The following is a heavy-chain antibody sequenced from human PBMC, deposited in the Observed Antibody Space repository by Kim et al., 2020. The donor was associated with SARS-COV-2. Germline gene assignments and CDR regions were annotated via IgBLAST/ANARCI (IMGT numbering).Heavy chain of an antibody. J-gene: IGHJ2*01. CDR3: ARAPNNYQRTDYSYWYFSL. V-gene: IGHV3-21*01. CDR2: IGSRGSHI. CDR1: GFTFSSYT. D-gene: IGHD3-16*01. Sequence: GGSLRLSCAASGFTFSSYTINWVRQAPGRGLEWVSSIGSRGSHIYYAYAVKGRFTISRDNAKNSLSLQMNSLTADDTAVYYCARAPNNYQRTDYSYWYFSLWGRGTLVTVSS.